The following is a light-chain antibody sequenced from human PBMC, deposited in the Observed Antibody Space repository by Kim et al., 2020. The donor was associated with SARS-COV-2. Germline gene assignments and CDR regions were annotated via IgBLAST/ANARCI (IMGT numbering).Light chain of an antibody. Sequence: QSALTQPASVSGSPGQSITISCTGTSTDVGDYNYVSWYQQHPGEAPKLMIFDVNKRPSGVPNRFSGSKSGNTASLTISGLQAEDEADYYCSSYTGSSTWVFGGGTKL. CDR1: STDVGDYNY. CDR2: DVN. CDR3: SSYTGSSTWV. V-gene: IGLV2-14*01. J-gene: IGLJ3*02.